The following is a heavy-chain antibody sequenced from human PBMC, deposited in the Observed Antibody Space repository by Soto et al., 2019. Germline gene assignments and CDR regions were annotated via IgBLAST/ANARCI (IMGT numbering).Heavy chain of an antibody. D-gene: IGHD4-17*01. CDR3: ARGRYGDY. V-gene: IGHV1-18*01. CDR2: ISAHNGNT. CDR1: GYIFTSYG. Sequence: VQSGPEVKKPGASVKVSCKGSGYIFTSYGIAWVRQAPGQGLEWMGWISAHNGNTEYAQKFQGRVTVTRDTSTSTAYLELRSLRSDDTALYYCARGRYGDYWGQGALVTVSS. J-gene: IGHJ4*02.